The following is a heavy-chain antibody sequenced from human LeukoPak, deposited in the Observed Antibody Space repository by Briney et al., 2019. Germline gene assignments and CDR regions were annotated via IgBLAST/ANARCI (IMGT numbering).Heavy chain of an antibody. CDR3: ARDRGYSGYPSSFDP. Sequence: SETLSLTCTVSGGSISSYYWSWIRQPAGKGLEWIGRIYTSGSTNYNPSLKSRVTMSVDTSKNQFSLKLSSVTAADTAVYYCARDRGYSGYPSSFDPWGQGTLVTVSS. D-gene: IGHD5-12*01. CDR2: IYTSGST. V-gene: IGHV4-4*07. CDR1: GGSISSYY. J-gene: IGHJ5*02.